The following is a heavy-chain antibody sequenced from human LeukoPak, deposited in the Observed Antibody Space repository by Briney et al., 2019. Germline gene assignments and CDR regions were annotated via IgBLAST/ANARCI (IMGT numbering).Heavy chain of an antibody. V-gene: IGHV4-34*01. CDR1: GGSFSDYY. J-gene: IGHJ5*02. Sequence: SETLSLTCAVYGGSFSDYYWSWIRQPPGKGLEWIGEINHSGSTNYNPSLKSRVTISVDTSKNQFSLKLNSVTAADTVVYYCAREGSRMLYNWFDPWGQGTLVTVSS. CDR2: INHSGST. D-gene: IGHD3-16*01. CDR3: AREGSRMLYNWFDP.